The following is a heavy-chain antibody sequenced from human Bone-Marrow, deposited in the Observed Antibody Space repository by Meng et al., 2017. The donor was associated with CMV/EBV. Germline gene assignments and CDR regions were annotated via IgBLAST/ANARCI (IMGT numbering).Heavy chain of an antibody. CDR1: GYSISSYY. D-gene: IGHD2-8*01. J-gene: IGHJ4*02. CDR3: ARGTTATHGYYFDY. Sequence: SETLSLTCTVSGYSISSYYWSWIRQPPGKGLEWIGYIYYSGSTNYNPSLKSRVTISVDTSKNQFSLKLSSVTAADTAVYYCARGTTATHGYYFDYWGQGTLV. V-gene: IGHV4-59*01. CDR2: IYYSGST.